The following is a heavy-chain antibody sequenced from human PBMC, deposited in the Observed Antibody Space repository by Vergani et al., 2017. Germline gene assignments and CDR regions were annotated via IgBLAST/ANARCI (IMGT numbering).Heavy chain of an antibody. CDR1: GFSLSTSGVG. J-gene: IGHJ4*02. Sequence: QITLKESGPTLVKPTQTLTLTCTFSGFSLSTSGVGVGWIRQPPGKALEWLALIYWNDDKRYCPSLKSRLTITKDTSKNQVVLTMTNMDPVDTATYYCASCSSTSCYSGYWGQGTLVTVSS. CDR3: ASCSSTSCYSGY. D-gene: IGHD2-2*01. CDR2: IYWNDDK. V-gene: IGHV2-5*01.